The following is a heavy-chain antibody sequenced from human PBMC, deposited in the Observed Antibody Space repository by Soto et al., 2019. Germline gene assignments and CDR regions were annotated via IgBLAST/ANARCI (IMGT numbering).Heavy chain of an antibody. CDR3: ARARSGGYSYGPYFDY. J-gene: IGHJ4*02. D-gene: IGHD5-18*01. Sequence: EASVKVSCKASGSTFTGYYMHWVRQAPGQGLEWMGWINPNSGGTNYAQKFQGRVTMTRDTSISTAYMELSRLRSDDTAVYYCARARSGGYSYGPYFDYWGQGTLVTVSS. CDR2: INPNSGGT. CDR1: GSTFTGYY. V-gene: IGHV1-2*02.